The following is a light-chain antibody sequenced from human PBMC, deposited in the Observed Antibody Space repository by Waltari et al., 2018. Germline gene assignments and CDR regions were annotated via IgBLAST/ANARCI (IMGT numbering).Light chain of an antibody. CDR3: GTWDNNLGVLV. CDR1: TSNIGKNY. CDR2: ETE. V-gene: IGLV1-51*02. J-gene: IGLJ2*01. Sequence: QSVLTQPPSVSAAPGQTVTISCSGSTSNIGKNYVPLYQPLPGAAPKVFIYETEKRPSGIPDRFSGSKSGTSASLDITGLQTGDEAAYYCGTWDNNLGVLVFGGGTKLTVL.